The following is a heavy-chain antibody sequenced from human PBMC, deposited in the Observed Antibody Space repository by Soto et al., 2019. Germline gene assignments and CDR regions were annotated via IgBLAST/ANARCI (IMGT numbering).Heavy chain of an antibody. CDR3: AHSRVTTPFDY. Sequence: QITLKESGPTLVKPTQTLTLTCTFSGFSLSTSGVGVGWIRQPPGKALEWLALIYWDDDKRYSPSLKSRLTTAKYTSKNQVVIPMTNMDPVDTATYYCAHSRVTTPFDYWGQGTLVTVSS. J-gene: IGHJ4*02. D-gene: IGHD4-17*01. CDR1: GFSLSTSGVG. CDR2: IYWDDDK. V-gene: IGHV2-5*02.